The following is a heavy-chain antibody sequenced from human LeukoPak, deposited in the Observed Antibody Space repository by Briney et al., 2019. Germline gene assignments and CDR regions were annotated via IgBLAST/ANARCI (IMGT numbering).Heavy chain of an antibody. CDR2: FDSEDGET. CDR3: ATSPSNMVRGSSFFQH. CDR1: GYTLTELS. D-gene: IGHD3-10*01. V-gene: IGHV1-24*01. Sequence: ASVKVSCKVSGYTLTELSMHWVRQAPGKGLEWMGGFDSEDGETIYAQKFQGRVTMTEDTSTDTAYMELSSLRSEDTAVYYCATSPSNMVRGSSFFQHWGQGTLVTVPS. J-gene: IGHJ1*01.